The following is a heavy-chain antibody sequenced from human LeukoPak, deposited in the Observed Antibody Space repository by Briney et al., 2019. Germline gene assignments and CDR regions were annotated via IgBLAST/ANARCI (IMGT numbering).Heavy chain of an antibody. CDR3: ARVVIAARPDPKRPNPTDY. J-gene: IGHJ4*02. CDR1: GYTFTGYY. V-gene: IGHV1-2*02. Sequence: ASVKVSCKASGYTFTGYYMHWVRQAPGQELEWMGWINPNSGGTNYAQKFQGRVTMTRDTSISTAYMELSRLRSDDTAVYYCARVVIAARPDPKRPNPTDYWGQGTLVTVSS. D-gene: IGHD6-6*01. CDR2: INPNSGGT.